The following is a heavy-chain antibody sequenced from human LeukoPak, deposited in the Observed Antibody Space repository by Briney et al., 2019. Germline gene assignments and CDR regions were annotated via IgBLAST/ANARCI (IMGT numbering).Heavy chain of an antibody. CDR1: GFTFSSYG. J-gene: IGHJ4*02. CDR3: AKVGDYGDYALDY. D-gene: IGHD4-17*01. V-gene: IGHV3-30*18. CDR2: ISYDGSNK. Sequence: GGSLTLSCAPSGFTFSSYGMRWVRQAPGKGLEWVAVISYDGSNKYYGDSVKGRFTISRDNSKNTLYLQMNSLRAEDTAVYYCAKVGDYGDYALDYWGQGTLVTVSS.